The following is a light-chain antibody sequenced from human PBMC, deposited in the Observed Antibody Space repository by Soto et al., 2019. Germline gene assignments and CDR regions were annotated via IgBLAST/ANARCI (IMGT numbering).Light chain of an antibody. V-gene: IGKV1-39*01. CDR2: AAS. CDR1: QNILTY. Sequence: DIQMTQSPSSLSASVGDRVTITCRSSQNILTYLNWYQQRAGEAPRFLIYAASNLQDGVPSRFSGSESGTEFTLTISSLQPEDFAPYYCQQSYSVPLTFGQGTKLEMK. CDR3: QQSYSVPLT. J-gene: IGKJ2*01.